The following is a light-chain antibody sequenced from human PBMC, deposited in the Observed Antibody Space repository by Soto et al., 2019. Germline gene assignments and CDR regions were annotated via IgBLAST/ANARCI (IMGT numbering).Light chain of an antibody. J-gene: IGKJ3*01. CDR2: AAS. V-gene: IGKV1-39*01. Sequence: DIQMTQSPSSLSASVGDRVTITCRASQSISSYLNWYDQKPGKAPKLQIYAASSLQSVVPSRFSGSGSVTDFTLTITSLQPEDFATYYCQQSYSTLFTFGPGTKVDIK. CDR3: QQSYSTLFT. CDR1: QSISSY.